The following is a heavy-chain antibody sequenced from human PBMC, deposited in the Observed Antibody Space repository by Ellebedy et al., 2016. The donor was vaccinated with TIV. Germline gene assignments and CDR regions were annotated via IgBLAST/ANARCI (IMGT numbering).Heavy chain of an antibody. V-gene: IGHV3-48*02. CDR3: ARGGAGFDSMNRELSFDS. Sequence: GGSLRLXXAASGFTFRTYSMNWVRQAPGKGLEWVAFIRSSTSSISYADSVKGRFTISRDDAENSLYLQMNSLRDEDTAVYYCARGGAGFDSMNRELSFDSWGQGTLVTVSS. CDR1: GFTFRTYS. CDR2: IRSSTSSI. J-gene: IGHJ4*02. D-gene: IGHD1-26*01.